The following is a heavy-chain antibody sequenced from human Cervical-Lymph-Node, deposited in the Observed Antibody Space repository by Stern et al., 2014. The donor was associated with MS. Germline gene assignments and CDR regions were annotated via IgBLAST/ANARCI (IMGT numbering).Heavy chain of an antibody. CDR1: GFTFSDYA. Sequence: EVHLVESGGGLEQPGGSLRLSCAASGFTFSDYAMNWVRQAPGKGLQWVSTISGGGRRTYYADSVKGRFTISRDNSKNTLYLQMFSLRAEDTAVYYCAKEESDYTSPYYFDTWGQGTLVTVSS. D-gene: IGHD4-17*01. J-gene: IGHJ4*02. V-gene: IGHV3-23*04. CDR3: AKEESDYTSPYYFDT. CDR2: ISGGGRRT.